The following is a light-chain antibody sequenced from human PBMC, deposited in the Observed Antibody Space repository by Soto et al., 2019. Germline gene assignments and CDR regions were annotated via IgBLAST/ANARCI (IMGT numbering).Light chain of an antibody. CDR1: QSVSNNY. V-gene: IGKV3-20*01. J-gene: IGKJ1*01. CDR3: QQYGSSGT. CDR2: GAS. Sequence: EMVLTQSPGTLSLSPGESATLSCRASQSVSNNYLAWYQQKPGQAPRLLIYGASNRATGIPDRFSGSGSGTDFTPTISRLEPEDFAVYYCQQYGSSGTFGQGTKVEIK.